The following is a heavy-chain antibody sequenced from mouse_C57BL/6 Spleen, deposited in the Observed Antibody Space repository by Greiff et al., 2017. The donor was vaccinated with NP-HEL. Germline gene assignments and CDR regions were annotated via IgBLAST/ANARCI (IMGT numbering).Heavy chain of an antibody. CDR1: GFTFSDYG. J-gene: IGHJ1*03. Sequence: EVQLQQSGGGLVKPGGSLKLSCAASGFTFSDYGMHWVRQAPEKGLEWVAYISSGSSTIYYADTVKGRFTISRDNAKNTLFLQMTSLRSEDTAMYYCAKILYYTDWYFDVWGTGTTVTVSS. CDR3: AKILYYTDWYFDV. CDR2: ISSGSSTI. D-gene: IGHD2-12*01. V-gene: IGHV5-17*01.